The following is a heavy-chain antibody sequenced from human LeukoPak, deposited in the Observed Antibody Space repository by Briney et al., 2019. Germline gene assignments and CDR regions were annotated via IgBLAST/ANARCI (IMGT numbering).Heavy chain of an antibody. D-gene: IGHD5-18*01. Sequence: GRSLRLSCAASGFTFSNYGMHWVRQAPGKGLEWVAVISYDGPNKYYADSVKGRFTISRDNAKNSLYLQMNSLRAEDTAVYYCAREAYSFEAFDYWGQGTLVTVSS. V-gene: IGHV3-30*03. CDR3: AREAYSFEAFDY. CDR2: ISYDGPNK. CDR1: GFTFSNYG. J-gene: IGHJ4*02.